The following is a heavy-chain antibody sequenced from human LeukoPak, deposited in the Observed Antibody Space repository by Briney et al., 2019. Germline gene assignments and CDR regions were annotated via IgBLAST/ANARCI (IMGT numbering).Heavy chain of an antibody. J-gene: IGHJ4*02. CDR2: INTVATYI. CDR3: ARLRRNGDSGGFYYYYDY. D-gene: IGHD3-22*01. Sequence: GGSLRLSCAASGFTFTSFSFNWVRQAPGKGLEWVSSINTVATYIYYADSVRGRFTISRDNAKNSVYLQTDSLRAEDTGVYYCARLRRNGDSGGFYYYYDYWGQGTLVTVSS. V-gene: IGHV3-21*01. CDR1: GFTFTSFS.